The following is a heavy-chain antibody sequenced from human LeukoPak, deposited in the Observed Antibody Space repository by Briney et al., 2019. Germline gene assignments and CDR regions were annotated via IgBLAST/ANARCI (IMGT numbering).Heavy chain of an antibody. J-gene: IGHJ4*02. CDR2: IKQDGSEK. D-gene: IGHD3-10*01. CDR1: GFTFSSYW. Sequence: PGGSLRLSCAASGFTFSSYWMSWVRQAPGKGLEWVANIKQDGSEKYYVDFVKGRFTISRDNAKNTLYLQMDRLRVDDTAVYYCAREKGGILWFGELLGGQGTLVTVSS. CDR3: AREKGGILWFGELL. V-gene: IGHV3-7*01.